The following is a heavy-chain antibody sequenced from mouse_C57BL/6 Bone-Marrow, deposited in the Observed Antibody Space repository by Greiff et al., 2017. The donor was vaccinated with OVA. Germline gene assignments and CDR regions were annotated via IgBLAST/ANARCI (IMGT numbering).Heavy chain of an antibody. CDR2: IDPSDSYT. V-gene: IGHV1-50*01. CDR1: GYTFTSYW. CDR3: ARGETPFAY. Sequence: QVQLKQPGAELVKPGASVKLSCKASGYTFTSYWMQWVKQRPGQGLEWIGEIDPSDSYTNYNQKFKGKATLTVDTSSSTAYMQLSSLTSEDSAVYYCARGETPFAYWGQGTLVTVSA. J-gene: IGHJ3*01.